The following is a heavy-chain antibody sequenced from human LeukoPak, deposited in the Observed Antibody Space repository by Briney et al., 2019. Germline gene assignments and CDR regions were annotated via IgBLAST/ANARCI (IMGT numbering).Heavy chain of an antibody. J-gene: IGHJ4*02. CDR2: ISYDGSNK. Sequence: LSLTCTVSGGSISSSSYYWGWIRQPPGKGLEWVAVISYDGSNKYYADSVKGRFTISRDNSKNTLYLQMNSLRAEDTAVYYCAKGRNEKRLGYCSGGSCTHYWGQGTLVTVSS. CDR3: AKGRNEKRLGYCSGGSCTHY. V-gene: IGHV3-30*18. CDR1: GGSISSSS. D-gene: IGHD2-15*01.